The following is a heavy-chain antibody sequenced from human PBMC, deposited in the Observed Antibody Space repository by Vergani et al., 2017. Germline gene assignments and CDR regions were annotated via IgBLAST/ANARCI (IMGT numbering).Heavy chain of an antibody. D-gene: IGHD6-13*01. CDR1: GFTFSSYS. Sequence: EVQLVESGGGLVKPGGSLRLSCAASGFTFSSYSMNWVRQAPGKGLEWVSSISSSSSYRYYADSVKGRFTISRDNAKNSLYLQMNSLRAEDTAVYYCAREGSAAAEIYYYYYGMDVWGQGTTVTVSS. V-gene: IGHV3-21*01. CDR3: AREGSAAAEIYYYYYGMDV. J-gene: IGHJ6*02. CDR2: ISSSSSYR.